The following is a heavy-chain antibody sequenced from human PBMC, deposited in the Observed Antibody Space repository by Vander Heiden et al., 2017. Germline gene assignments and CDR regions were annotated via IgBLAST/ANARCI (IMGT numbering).Heavy chain of an antibody. CDR1: GLTFASYA. D-gene: IGHD3-10*01. Sequence: EVQLLASGGGFVQPGGSLRLSCAASGLTFASYAMSWVRQAPGKGLEWVSAISGSGGSTYYADSVKGRFTISRDNTKNTLYLQMNSLRAEDTAVYYCAKDYYGSIRYYFDYWGQGTLVTVSS. V-gene: IGHV3-23*01. CDR3: AKDYYGSIRYYFDY. J-gene: IGHJ4*02. CDR2: ISGSGGST.